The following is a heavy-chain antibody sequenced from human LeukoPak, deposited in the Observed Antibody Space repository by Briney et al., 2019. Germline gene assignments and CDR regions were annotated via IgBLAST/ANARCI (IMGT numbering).Heavy chain of an antibody. V-gene: IGHV3-11*06. CDR2: ISSSDTYT. Sequence: GGSLRLSCAASGFTFSDHYMSWIRQAPGKGLEWVSYISSSDTYTNYADSVKGRFTISRDNAKNSPYLQMNSLRAEDTAVYYCARGPYSSGSSADYWGQGTLVTVSS. J-gene: IGHJ4*02. D-gene: IGHD6-19*01. CDR3: ARGPYSSGSSADY. CDR1: GFTFSDHY.